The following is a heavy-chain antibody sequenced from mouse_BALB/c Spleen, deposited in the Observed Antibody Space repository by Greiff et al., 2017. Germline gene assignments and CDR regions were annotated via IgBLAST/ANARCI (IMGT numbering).Heavy chain of an antibody. D-gene: IGHD1-1*01. CDR3: ASDRDYYGSSYGAMDY. CDR1: GYAFTNYL. CDR2: INPGSGGP. J-gene: IGHJ4*01. V-gene: IGHV1-54*01. Sequence: VQLQQSGAELVRPGTSVKVSCKASGYAFTNYLIEWVKQRPGQGLEWIGVINPGSGGPNYNEKFKGKATLTADKSSSTAYMQLSSLTSDDSAVYFCASDRDYYGSSYGAMDYWGQGTSVTVSS.